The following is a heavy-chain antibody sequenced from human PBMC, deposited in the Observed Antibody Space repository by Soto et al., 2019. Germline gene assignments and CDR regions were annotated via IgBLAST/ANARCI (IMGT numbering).Heavy chain of an antibody. CDR3: AKRTTIVIEGSSWFDP. J-gene: IGHJ5*02. CDR1: GDSISSPNW. CDR2: IYHSGST. Sequence: PSETLSLTCAVSGDSISSPNWWSWVRQPPGKGLEWIGEIYHSGSTNYNPSLMSRVSMSVDKSKNQFSLRLNSVTAEDTAVYFCAKRTTIVIEGSSWFDPWGQGTLVTVSS. V-gene: IGHV4-4*02. D-gene: IGHD5-12*01.